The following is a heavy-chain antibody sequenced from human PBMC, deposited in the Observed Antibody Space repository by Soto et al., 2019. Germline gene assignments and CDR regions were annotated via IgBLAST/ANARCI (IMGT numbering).Heavy chain of an antibody. CDR3: ARALNYYDSSGYIFDP. CDR2: IYYSGST. Sequence: PXWILYLNFTVSGGIISSYDWSGIGNPPGKGLEWIGYIYYSGSTNYNPSLNSRVTISVDTSKNQFSLKLSSVTAADTAVYYCARALNYYDSSGYIFDPWGQGTLVTVYS. V-gene: IGHV4-59*01. J-gene: IGHJ5*02. CDR1: GGIISSYD. D-gene: IGHD3-22*01.